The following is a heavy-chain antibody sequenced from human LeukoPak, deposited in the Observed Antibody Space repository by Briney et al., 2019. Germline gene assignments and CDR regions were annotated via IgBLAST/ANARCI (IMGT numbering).Heavy chain of an antibody. CDR2: MYYSGST. CDR3: VRELRDILAGYYEVDAFDI. J-gene: IGHJ3*02. D-gene: IGHD3-9*01. Sequence: SETLSLTCTVSGGSISSRSYYWGWIRQPPGKGLEWIGSMYYSGSTYHNPSLKSRVTISVDASKNQSSLKLTSVTAADTALYYCVRELRDILAGYYEVDAFDIWGQGTMVTVSS. V-gene: IGHV4-39*07. CDR1: GGSISSRSYY.